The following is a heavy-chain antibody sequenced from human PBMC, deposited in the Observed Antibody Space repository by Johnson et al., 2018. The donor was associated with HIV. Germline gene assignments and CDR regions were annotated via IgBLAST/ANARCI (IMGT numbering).Heavy chain of an antibody. V-gene: IGHV3-23*04. D-gene: IGHD3-16*01. CDR2: ISGSGGTT. CDR3: AKGWGAFDI. Sequence: MLLVESGGGVVQPGRSLRLSCAASGFTFSSYAMSWVRQAPGKGLEWVSAISGSGGTTYYADSVKGRFTISRDNARNSLYLQMNSLRAADTAVYYCAKGWGAFDIWGQGTMVTVSS. J-gene: IGHJ3*02. CDR1: GFTFSSYA.